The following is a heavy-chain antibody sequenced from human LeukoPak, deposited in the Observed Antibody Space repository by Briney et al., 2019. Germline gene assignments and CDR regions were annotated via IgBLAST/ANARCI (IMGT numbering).Heavy chain of an antibody. CDR1: GYTFTDYY. J-gene: IGHJ6*02. V-gene: IGHV1-2*02. D-gene: IGHD1/OR15-1a*01. CDR2: INPNSGGT. CDR3: ARFVTATQAYYYYGMDV. Sequence: ASVKVSCKASGYTFTDYYMHWVRQAPGQGLEWMGWINPNSGGTSFAQKFLGRVTMTRDTSISTAYMELSRLRSAATAVYYCARFVTATQAYYYYGMDVWGQGTTVTVSS.